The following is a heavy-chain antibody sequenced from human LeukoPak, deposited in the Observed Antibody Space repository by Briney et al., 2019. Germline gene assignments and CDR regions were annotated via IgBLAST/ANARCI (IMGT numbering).Heavy chain of an antibody. D-gene: IGHD3-22*01. CDR2: IFTAGST. CDR1: GFTVSSNY. V-gene: IGHV3-53*01. CDR3: AKGDYYDSSGYYLPDAFDI. Sequence: GGSLRLSCAASGFTVSSNYMSWVRQAPGKGLEWVSVIFTAGSTFYADSVKGRFTISRDNSKNTLYLQMNSLRAEDTAVYYCAKGDYYDSSGYYLPDAFDIWGQGTMVTVSS. J-gene: IGHJ3*02.